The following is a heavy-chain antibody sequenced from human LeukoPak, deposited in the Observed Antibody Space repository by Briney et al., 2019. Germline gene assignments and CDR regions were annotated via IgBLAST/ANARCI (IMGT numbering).Heavy chain of an antibody. CDR2: ISGSGGST. D-gene: IGHD3-22*01. Sequence: GGSLRLSCAASGFTFSSYAMSWVRQAPGKGLEWVSAISGSGGSTYYADSVKGRFTISRDNSKNTLYLQMNSLRGEATAVYYCAKDLYYYDSSGYLDYWGQGTLVTVSS. V-gene: IGHV3-23*01. J-gene: IGHJ4*02. CDR3: AKDLYYYDSSGYLDY. CDR1: GFTFSSYA.